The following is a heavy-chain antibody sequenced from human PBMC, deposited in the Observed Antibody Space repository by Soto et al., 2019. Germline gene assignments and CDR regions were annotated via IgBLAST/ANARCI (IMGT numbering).Heavy chain of an antibody. CDR2: IIPILGTA. CDR3: ARGIVAGTTSWFDS. J-gene: IGHJ5*01. V-gene: IGHV1-69*08. CDR1: AGTLSSYA. Sequence: QVQLVQSGAEVKTPGSSVKVSCRTSAGTLSSYAICWVRQAPGQGLEWMGRIIPILGTANYAQSFQGRVTITADKSTSTAYMELSSLKSEDTVIYYCARGIVAGTTSWFDSWGQGTLVTVSS. D-gene: IGHD1-7*01.